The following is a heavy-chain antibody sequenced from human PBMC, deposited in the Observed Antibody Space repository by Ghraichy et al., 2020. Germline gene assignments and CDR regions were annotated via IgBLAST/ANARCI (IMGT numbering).Heavy chain of an antibody. CDR1: GFSLTTSGVA. CDR2: IYWDDDK. V-gene: IGHV2-5*02. CDR3: AHSQVPVLGRLPNCFDP. J-gene: IGHJ5*02. D-gene: IGHD2-21*02. Sequence: SGPTLVKPTQTLTLTCTFSGFSLTTSGVAVGWIRQPPGKALEWLALIYWDDDKRYSPTLKSRLTITKDTSKNQVVLTVTSMAPVDTATYFCAHSQVPVLGRLPNCFDPWGQGTLVTVSS.